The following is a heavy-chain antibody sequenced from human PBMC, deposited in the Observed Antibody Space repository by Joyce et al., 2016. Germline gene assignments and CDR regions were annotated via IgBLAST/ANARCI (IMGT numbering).Heavy chain of an antibody. V-gene: IGHV4-34*01. D-gene: IGHD1-26*01. CDR3: SGGRSNLPRGAGRNWFDP. J-gene: IGHJ5*02. CDR2: INHTGAT. Sequence: QVQLQMWGAGLLKPSETLSLPCGVSGGSLSAYYLNWVRQTPGKGLEWIGDINHTGATKYTPSLRSRLTLSMGASKTQFSLRLKSLTAADTAVYYCSGGRSNLPRGAGRNWFDPWGQGTPVIVSS. CDR1: GGSLSAYY.